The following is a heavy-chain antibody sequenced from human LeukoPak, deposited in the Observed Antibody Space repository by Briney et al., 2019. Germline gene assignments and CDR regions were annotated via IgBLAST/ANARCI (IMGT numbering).Heavy chain of an antibody. J-gene: IGHJ4*02. CDR3: ARDGLVATGGDYFDY. Sequence: GGSLRLSCAASGFTFSSYGMHWVRQAPGKGLEWVAGIYYDGSHQFYADSVKGRFTISRDNSKNTVYLQMNSLRVEDTAVYHCARDGLVATGGDYFDYWGQEILVTVSS. D-gene: IGHD5-12*01. V-gene: IGHV3-33*01. CDR2: IYYDGSHQ. CDR1: GFTFSSYG.